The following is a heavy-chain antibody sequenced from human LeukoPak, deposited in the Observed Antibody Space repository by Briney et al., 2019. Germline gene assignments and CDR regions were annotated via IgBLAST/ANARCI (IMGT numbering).Heavy chain of an antibody. CDR1: GGSISSGDYY. Sequence: SETLSLTCTVSGGSISSGDYYWNWIRQPPGKGLEWIGYIYYSGSTYYNPSLKSRVTISVDTSKNQFSLKLSSVTAADTAVYYCARDYYYGSGTEYYYYGMDVWGKGTTVTVSS. V-gene: IGHV4-30-4*01. D-gene: IGHD3-10*01. CDR2: IYYSGST. CDR3: ARDYYYGSGTEYYYYGMDV. J-gene: IGHJ6*04.